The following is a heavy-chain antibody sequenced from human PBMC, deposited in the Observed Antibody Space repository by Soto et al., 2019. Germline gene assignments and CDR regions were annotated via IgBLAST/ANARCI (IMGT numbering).Heavy chain of an antibody. CDR2: INHTGNT. D-gene: IGHD2-21*02. CDR3: AKGLSRGGNFL. V-gene: IGHV4-34*01. J-gene: IGHJ4*02. Sequence: SETLSLTCAAYGGSFSGYKWSWIRQPPGKGLEWIGEINHTGNTNYSPSLKSRVTMSVDTSKNQFSLNLTSVTAADTAAYYCAKGLSRGGNFLWGQVPLVTVSS. CDR1: GGSFSGYK.